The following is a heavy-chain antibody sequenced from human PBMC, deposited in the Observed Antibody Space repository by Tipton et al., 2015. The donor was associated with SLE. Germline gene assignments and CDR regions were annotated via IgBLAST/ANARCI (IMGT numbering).Heavy chain of an antibody. D-gene: IGHD6-6*01. J-gene: IGHJ4*02. Sequence: TLSLTCTVYGGSFSGYYWSWIRQPPGKGLECIGEITHSGSTNYNQSLKSRVTISVDTSKNQFSLKLSSVTAADTAVYYCAREGAARGDFDYWGQGTLVTVSS. CDR1: GGSFSGYY. CDR2: ITHSGST. CDR3: AREGAARGDFDY. V-gene: IGHV4-34*01.